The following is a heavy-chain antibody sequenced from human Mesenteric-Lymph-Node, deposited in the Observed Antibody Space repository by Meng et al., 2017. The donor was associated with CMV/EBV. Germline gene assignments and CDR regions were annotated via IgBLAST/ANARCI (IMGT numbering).Heavy chain of an antibody. CDR1: GDSVSSVRYY. CDR2: IYYSGST. J-gene: IGHJ6*02. V-gene: IGHV4-61*01. D-gene: IGHD1-14*01. CDR3: VRDYKTSPEGYYYHNGMDV. Sequence: SETLSLTCTVSGDSVSSVRYYWNWIRQPPGRGLEWIGYIYYSGSTNYNPSLKSRVTISVDTSKNQFSLKLSSVTAADTAVYYCVRDYKTSPEGYYYHNGMDVWGQGTTVTVSS.